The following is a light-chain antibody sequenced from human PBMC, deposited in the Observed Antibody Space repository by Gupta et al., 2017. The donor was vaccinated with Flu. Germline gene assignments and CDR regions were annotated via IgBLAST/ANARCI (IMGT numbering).Light chain of an antibody. J-gene: IGKJ1*01. CDR2: AAS. Sequence: VGDRVTITCRASQNIRTYLNWYQQKPGKAPEFLIFAASSLQSGVPSRFSGSGSETDFTLTISSLQPEDFATYYCQQTDSFPWTFGQGTKVEF. V-gene: IGKV1-39*01. CDR1: QNIRTY. CDR3: QQTDSFPWT.